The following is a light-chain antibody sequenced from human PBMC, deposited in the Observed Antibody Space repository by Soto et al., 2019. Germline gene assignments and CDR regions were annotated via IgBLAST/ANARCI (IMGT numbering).Light chain of an antibody. CDR1: SGHSSYA. Sequence: QPVLTQSPSASASLGASVKLTCTLSSGHSSYAIAWHQQQPEKGPRYLMKLNSDGGHMKGDGIPDRFSGSSSGAERYLTISILQSDDEAEYFCQTWGTGIVVFGGGTKLTVL. CDR2: LNSDGGH. J-gene: IGLJ2*01. V-gene: IGLV4-69*01. CDR3: QTWGTGIVV.